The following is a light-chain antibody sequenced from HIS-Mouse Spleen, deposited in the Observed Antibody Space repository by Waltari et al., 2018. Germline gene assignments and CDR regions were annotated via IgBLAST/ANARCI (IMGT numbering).Light chain of an antibody. Sequence: SYELTQPPSVSVSLGQTARITCSGDALPQQYAYWYQQKPGQAPVLVIYKDSERPSGIPERFSGSSSGTTVTLTISGVQAEDEADYYCQSADSSGTYVVFGGGTKLTVL. CDR1: ALPQQY. J-gene: IGLJ2*01. V-gene: IGLV3-25*03. CDR2: KDS. CDR3: QSADSSGTYVV.